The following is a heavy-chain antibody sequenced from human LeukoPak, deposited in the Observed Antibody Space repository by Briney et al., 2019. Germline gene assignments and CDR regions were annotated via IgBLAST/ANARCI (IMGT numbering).Heavy chain of an antibody. Sequence: SEILSLTCTVSGGSISSSSYYWSWIRQPAGKGLEWIGRIYTSGSTNYNPSLKSRVTISLDTSKNQFSLKLSSVTAADTAVYYCARSYRYNWFDPWGQGTLVTVSS. J-gene: IGHJ5*02. CDR2: IYTSGST. CDR3: ARSYRYNWFDP. CDR1: GGSISSSSYY. V-gene: IGHV4-61*02. D-gene: IGHD4-11*01.